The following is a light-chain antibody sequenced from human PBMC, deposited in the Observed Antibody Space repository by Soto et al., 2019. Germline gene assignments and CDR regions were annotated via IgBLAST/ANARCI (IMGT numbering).Light chain of an antibody. Sequence: LTMSPGALSFSPEERATLFCRASQSVSSSYLAWYQQKPGQAPRLLIYGASSRATGIPDRFSGSGSGTDFTLTISRLEREDFAVDYWQQYGRPFGQGTKVDI. CDR1: QSVSSSY. CDR3: QQYGRP. J-gene: IGKJ1*01. CDR2: GAS. V-gene: IGKV3-20*01.